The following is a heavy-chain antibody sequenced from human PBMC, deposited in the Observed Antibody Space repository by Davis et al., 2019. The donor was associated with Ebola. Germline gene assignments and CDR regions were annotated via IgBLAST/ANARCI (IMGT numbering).Heavy chain of an antibody. CDR1: GYTFTSYD. CDR2: MNPNSGNT. CDR3: ATRDVLWFGELLYRPTYNWFDP. Sequence: ASVKVSCKASGYTFTSYDINWVRQATGQGLEWMGWMNPNSGNTGYAQKFQGRVTMTEDTSTDTAYMELSSLRSEDTAVYYCATRDVLWFGELLYRPTYNWFDPWGQGTLVTVSS. J-gene: IGHJ5*02. D-gene: IGHD3-10*01. V-gene: IGHV1-8*01.